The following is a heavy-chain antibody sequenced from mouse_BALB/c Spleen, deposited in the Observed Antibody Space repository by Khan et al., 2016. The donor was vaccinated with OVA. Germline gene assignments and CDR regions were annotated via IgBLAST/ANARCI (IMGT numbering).Heavy chain of an antibody. V-gene: IGHV9-4*02. CDR2: INTHSGVL. Sequence: QIQLVQSGPELKKPGETVRISCKASGYTFTTAGMQWVQKMPGKGLKWIGWINTHSGVLKYAEDFKGRFVFSLETSASTAYLQITNLKNEDTATYFCARGGAAFYRNDGGAMDSWGQGTSVTVSS. J-gene: IGHJ4*01. D-gene: IGHD2-14*01. CDR1: GYTFTTAG. CDR3: ARGGAAFYRNDGGAMDS.